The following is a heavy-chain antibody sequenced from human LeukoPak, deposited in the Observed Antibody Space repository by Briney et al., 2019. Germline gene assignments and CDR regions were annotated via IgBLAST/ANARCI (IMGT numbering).Heavy chain of an antibody. CDR3: ARDLNWETY. Sequence: GGSLRLSCAASGFTFSTYWMTWVRQAPGKGLEWVANIKPDGSQIYYVDSVKGRFTISRDNAKNSLYLQMNSPRAEDTAVYYCARDLNWETYWGQGTLVTVSS. D-gene: IGHD1-1*01. CDR1: GFTFSTYW. V-gene: IGHV3-7*01. CDR2: IKPDGSQI. J-gene: IGHJ4*02.